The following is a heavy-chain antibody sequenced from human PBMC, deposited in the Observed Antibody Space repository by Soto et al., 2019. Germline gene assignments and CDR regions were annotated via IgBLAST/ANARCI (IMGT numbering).Heavy chain of an antibody. J-gene: IGHJ6*02. CDR3: ARGMDIVIRGGSNGMDV. V-gene: IGHV3-53*01. CDR2: IYSGGRA. D-gene: IGHD5-12*01. CDR1: GFTVSSNY. Sequence: GSLRLSCAASGFTVSSNYMNWVRQAPGRGLEWVSIIYSGGRAYYADSVKGRFTISRDNSKNMLYLQMNRLRAEDTAVYYCARGMDIVIRGGSNGMDVWGQGTTVTVSS.